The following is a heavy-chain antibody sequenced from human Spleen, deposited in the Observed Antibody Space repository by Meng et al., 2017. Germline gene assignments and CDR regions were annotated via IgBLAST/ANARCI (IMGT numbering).Heavy chain of an antibody. CDR3: ARDEDISAAGKLFGNY. D-gene: IGHD6-13*01. CDR1: GYTFPDYC. CDR2: INPKSGDT. V-gene: IGHV1-2*05. Sequence: ASVKVSCKASGYTFPDYCLHWVRRAPGQGLEWMGRINPKSGDTHYAQRFQGRVTMTWDTSISTAYMELSELRSDDTDMYYCARDEDISAAGKLFGNYWGQGTLVTVSS. J-gene: IGHJ4*02.